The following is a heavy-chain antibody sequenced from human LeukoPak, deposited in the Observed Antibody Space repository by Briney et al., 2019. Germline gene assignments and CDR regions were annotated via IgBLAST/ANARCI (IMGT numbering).Heavy chain of an antibody. V-gene: IGHV3-30-3*01. D-gene: IGHD6-13*01. CDR1: GFSFSSYA. CDR2: ISYDGSNK. J-gene: IGHJ4*02. Sequence: GGSLRLSCAASGFSFSSYAMHWVRQAPGKGLEWVAVISYDGSNKYYADSVKGRFTISRDNSKNTLYLQTNSLRAEDTAVYFCARDLQSSSWSYYFDYWGQGTLVTVSS. CDR3: ARDLQSSSWSYYFDY.